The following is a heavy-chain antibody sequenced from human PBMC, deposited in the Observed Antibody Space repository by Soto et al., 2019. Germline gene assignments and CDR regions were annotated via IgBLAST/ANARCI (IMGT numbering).Heavy chain of an antibody. CDR2: ISGSGATT. CDR1: GFTFSSYA. J-gene: IGHJ6*04. V-gene: IGHV3-23*01. CDR3: AKRFASGSPYGLDV. D-gene: IGHD3-10*01. Sequence: PGGSLRLSCASSGFTFSSYALSWVRQAPGKGLDWVSSISGSGATTHYADSVKGRFTISRDNPRNTLYLQMNSLTAEDTAVYYCAKRFASGSPYGLDVWGKGTTVTVSS.